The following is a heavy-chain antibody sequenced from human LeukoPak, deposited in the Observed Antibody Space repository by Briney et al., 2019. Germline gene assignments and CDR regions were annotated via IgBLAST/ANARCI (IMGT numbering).Heavy chain of an antibody. D-gene: IGHD1-26*01. CDR1: GFTFSSYA. J-gene: IGHJ4*02. CDR2: ISYDGNNK. CDR3: ARSNSGSYPGFDY. Sequence: PGRSLRLSCAASGFTFSSYAMHWVRQAPGKGLEWVAVISYDGNNKDYADSVKGRFTISRDNSKNTLYLQMNSLRAEDTALYYCARSNSGSYPGFDYWGQGTLVTVSS. V-gene: IGHV3-30-3*01.